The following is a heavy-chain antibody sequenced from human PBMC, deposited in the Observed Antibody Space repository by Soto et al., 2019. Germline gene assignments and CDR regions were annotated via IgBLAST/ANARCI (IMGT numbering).Heavy chain of an antibody. CDR3: ARSYDILPAYPHPSSYYYGMDV. CDR2: IIPILDIA. CDR1: GVTFSSYT. D-gene: IGHD3-9*01. Sequence: GASVKVSCKASGVTFSSYTISWVRQAPGQGLEWMGRIIPILDIANYAQKFQGRVTITADKSTSTAYMELSSLRSEDTAVYYCARSYDILPAYPHPSSYYYGMDVWGQGTTVTVSS. J-gene: IGHJ6*02. V-gene: IGHV1-69*02.